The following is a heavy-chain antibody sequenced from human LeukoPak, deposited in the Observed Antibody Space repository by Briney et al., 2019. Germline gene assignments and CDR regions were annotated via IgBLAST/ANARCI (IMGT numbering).Heavy chain of an antibody. CDR2: ISYDGSKK. CDR1: GFTFNNYG. CDR3: AKAGLWFGEPSNYFDY. D-gene: IGHD3-10*01. J-gene: IGHJ4*02. Sequence: GGSLRLSCAASGFTFNNYGMHWVRRAPGKGLEWVAVISYDGSKKYYADSVKGRFTFSRDNSKNTLHLQMDSLRPEDTAVYYCAKAGLWFGEPSNYFDYWGQGTLVTVSS. V-gene: IGHV3-30*18.